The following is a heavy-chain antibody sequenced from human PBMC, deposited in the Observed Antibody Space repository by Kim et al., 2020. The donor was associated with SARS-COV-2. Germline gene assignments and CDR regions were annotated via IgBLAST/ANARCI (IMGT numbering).Heavy chain of an antibody. CDR1: GFTFSSYG. V-gene: IGHV3-33*01. J-gene: IGHJ6*02. Sequence: GGSLRLSCAASGFTFSSYGMHWVRQAPGKGLEWVAVIWYDGSNKYYADSVKGRFTISRDNSKNTLYLQMNSLRAEDTAVYYCARARPPAAFGGVITTDYYYHYGMDVWGQGTTVTVSS. CDR2: IWYDGSNK. CDR3: ARARPPAAFGGVITTDYYYHYGMDV. D-gene: IGHD3-16*02.